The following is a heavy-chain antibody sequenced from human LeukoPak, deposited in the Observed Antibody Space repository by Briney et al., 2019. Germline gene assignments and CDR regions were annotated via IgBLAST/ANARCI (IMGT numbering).Heavy chain of an antibody. J-gene: IGHJ4*02. D-gene: IGHD3-9*01. V-gene: IGHV3-30*18. CDR2: ISYDGSNK. CDR3: AKGVLRYFDGPDY. Sequence: PGRSLRLSCAASGFTFSSYGMHWVRQAPGKGLEWVAVISYDGSNKYYADSVKGRFTISRDNSKNTLYLQMNSLRAEDTAVYYCAKGVLRYFDGPDYWGQGTLVTVSP. CDR1: GFTFSSYG.